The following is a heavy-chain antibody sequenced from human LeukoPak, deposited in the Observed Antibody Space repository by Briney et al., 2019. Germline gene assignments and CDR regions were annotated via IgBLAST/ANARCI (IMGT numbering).Heavy chain of an antibody. CDR1: GFTFSSYE. Sequence: GGSLRLSCAASGFTFSSYEMNWVRQAPGKGLEWVSYISSSGSTIYYADSVKGRFTISRDNAKNSLYLQMNSLRAEDTAVYYCARDPSRAYSSGWNDAFDIWGQGTMVTVSS. V-gene: IGHV3-48*03. J-gene: IGHJ3*02. CDR2: ISSSGSTI. CDR3: ARDPSRAYSSGWNDAFDI. D-gene: IGHD6-19*01.